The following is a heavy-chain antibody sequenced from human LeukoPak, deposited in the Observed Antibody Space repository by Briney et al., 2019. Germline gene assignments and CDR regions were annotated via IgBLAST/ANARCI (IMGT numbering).Heavy chain of an antibody. CDR1: GFTFISYS. D-gene: IGHD6-13*01. Sequence: PGGSLRLSCAASGFTFISYSMNWVRQAPGKGLEWVSYSSGSGSTTHYADSVKGRFTVSRDNAKNSLYLQMNSLRVEDTAVYYCARDSRCWYRGIGDWGQGTLVTVSS. CDR3: ARDSRCWYRGIGD. V-gene: IGHV3-48*04. CDR2: SSGSGSTT. J-gene: IGHJ4*02.